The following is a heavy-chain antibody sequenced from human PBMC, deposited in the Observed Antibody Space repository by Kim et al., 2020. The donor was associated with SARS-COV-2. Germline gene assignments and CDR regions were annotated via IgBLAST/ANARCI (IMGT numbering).Heavy chain of an antibody. V-gene: IGHV1-3*01. D-gene: IGHD6-19*01. CDR1: GYTFANYA. CDR3: ARTPEAGTAPYDY. Sequence: ASVKVSCKTSGYTFANYAVHWVRQAPGQGLEWMGWINPGNGDTRYSQRLQGRVTITSDTSASTTYMALTSLRSEDSAVFYCARTPEAGTAPYDYLGQGTL. J-gene: IGHJ4*02. CDR2: INPGNGDT.